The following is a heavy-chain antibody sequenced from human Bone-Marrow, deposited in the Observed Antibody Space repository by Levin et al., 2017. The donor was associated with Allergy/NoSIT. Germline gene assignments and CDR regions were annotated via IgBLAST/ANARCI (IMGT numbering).Heavy chain of an antibody. D-gene: IGHD1-26*01. CDR1: GFTFSSYW. J-gene: IGHJ4*02. Sequence: QSGESLKISCEASGFTFSSYWMHWVRQAPGKGLVGVSRINSDGSDATYADSLKGRFTVSRDNVKNILYLQMNSLRAEDTAVYYCARVRATSLSWYFDYWGPGTLVSVSS. CDR2: INSDGSDA. V-gene: IGHV3-74*01. CDR3: ARVRATSLSWYFDY.